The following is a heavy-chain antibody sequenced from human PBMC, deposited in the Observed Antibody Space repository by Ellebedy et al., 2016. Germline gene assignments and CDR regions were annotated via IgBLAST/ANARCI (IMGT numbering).Heavy chain of an antibody. Sequence: ASVKVSXNASSYTFTSYGISWVRQAPGQGLEWMGIINPSGGSTTYAQKFQGRVTMDRDTSTSTLYMDLTSLRSDDTAVYYCARDPITIFGVIKAAHFDYWGQGTLVTVSS. CDR3: ARDPITIFGVIKAAHFDY. V-gene: IGHV1-46*01. D-gene: IGHD3-3*01. CDR2: INPSGGST. CDR1: SYTFTSYG. J-gene: IGHJ4*02.